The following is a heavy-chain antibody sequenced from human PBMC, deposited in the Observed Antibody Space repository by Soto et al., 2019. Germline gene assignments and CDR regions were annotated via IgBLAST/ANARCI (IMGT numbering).Heavy chain of an antibody. D-gene: IGHD5-12*01. J-gene: IGHJ4*02. Sequence: EVQLLESGGGLVQPGGSLRLSCAASGFTFSSYAMSWVRQAQGKGLEWVSAISGSGGSTYYANSVKGRFTISRDNSKNTLYLQMNSLRAEDTAVYYCSKDYCYSGYDYTYWVQGTLVTVSS. CDR2: ISGSGGST. V-gene: IGHV3-23*01. CDR3: SKDYCYSGYDYTY. CDR1: GFTFSSYA.